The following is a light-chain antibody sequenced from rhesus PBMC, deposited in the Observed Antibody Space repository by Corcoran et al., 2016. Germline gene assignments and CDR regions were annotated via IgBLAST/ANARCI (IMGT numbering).Light chain of an antibody. CDR3: HQYADLPYT. CDR2: YAS. J-gene: IGKJ2*01. Sequence: DIQMTQSPSSLSASVGDKVTITCHASQDVSDWLAWFQQKPGRAPKALIYYASRLQRGVPSRFSGSGSGTDYTLPISRLPPEDFATYYCHQYADLPYTFGQGTKVEIK. V-gene: IGKV1-19*01. CDR1: QDVSDW.